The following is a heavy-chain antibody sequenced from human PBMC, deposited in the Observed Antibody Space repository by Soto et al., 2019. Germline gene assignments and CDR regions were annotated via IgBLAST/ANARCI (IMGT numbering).Heavy chain of an antibody. CDR2: IYYSGST. Sequence: SETLSLTCTVSGGSISSGSYYWSWIRQHPGKGLEWIGYIYYSGSTYYNPSLKSRVTISVDTSKNQFSLKLSSVTAADTAVYYCARDARLRLGELSTPDVWGQGTTVTVSS. D-gene: IGHD3-16*02. V-gene: IGHV4-31*03. J-gene: IGHJ6*02. CDR1: GGSISSGSYY. CDR3: ARDARLRLGELSTPDV.